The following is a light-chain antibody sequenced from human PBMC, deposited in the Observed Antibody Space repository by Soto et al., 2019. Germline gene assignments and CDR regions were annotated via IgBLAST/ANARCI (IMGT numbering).Light chain of an antibody. CDR1: SSDVGDYNY. CDR2: EVT. Sequence: QSALTQPASVSGSPGQSITISCTGASSDVGDYNYVSWYQEHPGQVPKLIIFEVTTRPSGVSDRFSGSRSGNTASLTISGLQAEDEADYYCISYTDRQSYLFGTGTKLTVL. V-gene: IGLV2-14*01. J-gene: IGLJ1*01. CDR3: ISYTDRQSYL.